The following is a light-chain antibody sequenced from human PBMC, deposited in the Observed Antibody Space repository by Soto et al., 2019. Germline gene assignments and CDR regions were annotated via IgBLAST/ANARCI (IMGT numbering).Light chain of an antibody. CDR3: QQYGTSPLT. CDR1: QSVSSNY. J-gene: IGKJ4*01. CDR2: GAS. V-gene: IGKV3-20*01. Sequence: EIVLTQSPGTLSLSPGERATLSCGASQSVSSNYLAWYQHKPGQAPRLLIYGASSRATAIPDRFSGSGSGTDFTITITRLEPEDFAVYYCQQYGTSPLTFGGGTKIQIK.